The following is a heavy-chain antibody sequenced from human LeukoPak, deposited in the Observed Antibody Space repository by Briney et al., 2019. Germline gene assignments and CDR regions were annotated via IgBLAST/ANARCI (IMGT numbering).Heavy chain of an antibody. CDR2: IYYSGST. V-gene: IGHV4-59*06. CDR1: GGSISSYY. J-gene: IGHJ4*02. Sequence: PSETLSLTCTVSGGSISSYYWSWIRQPPGKGLEWIGYIYYSGSTYYNPSLKSRVTISVDTSKNQFSLKLSSVTAADTAVYYCARKVATILGVNYFDYWGQGTLVTVSS. CDR3: ARKVATILGVNYFDY. D-gene: IGHD5-12*01.